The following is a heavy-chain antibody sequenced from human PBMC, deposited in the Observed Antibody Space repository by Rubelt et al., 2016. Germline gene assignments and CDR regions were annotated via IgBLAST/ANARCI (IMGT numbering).Heavy chain of an antibody. CDR2: GST. Sequence: GSTSSNPSVKGRLTISLDTSKNQFSLNLSSVTAADTAIYYCARGRSGSTWSYFDRWGQGTLVTVSS. V-gene: IGHV4-59*09. D-gene: IGHD6-13*01. CDR3: ARGRSGSTWSYFDR. J-gene: IGHJ4*02.